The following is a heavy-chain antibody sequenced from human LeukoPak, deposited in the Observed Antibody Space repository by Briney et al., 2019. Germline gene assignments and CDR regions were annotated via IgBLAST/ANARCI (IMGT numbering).Heavy chain of an antibody. V-gene: IGHV1-18*01. D-gene: IGHD3-9*01. CDR1: GYTFTSYG. CDR2: ISAYNGNT. CDR3: ARDRAYYDILTGLSVLDV. Sequence: ASVKVSCKASGYTFTSYGISWGRQAPGQGLEWMGWISAYNGNTNYAQKLQGRVTMTTDTSTSTAYMELRSLRYDDTAVYYCARDRAYYDILTGLSVLDVWGKGTTVTVSS. J-gene: IGHJ6*04.